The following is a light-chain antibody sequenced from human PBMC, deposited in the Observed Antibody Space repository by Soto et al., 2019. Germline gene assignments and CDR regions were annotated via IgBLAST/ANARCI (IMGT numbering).Light chain of an antibody. CDR2: QDT. CDR3: QAWDSNSVI. J-gene: IGLJ2*01. Sequence: SYELTQPPSVSVSPGQTASITCSGDKLGEKYACWYQQKSGQSPVVVIYQDTKRPSGIPERFSGSNSGNTATLTISGTQAMDEADYYCQAWDSNSVIFGGGTKLTVL. CDR1: KLGEKY. V-gene: IGLV3-1*01.